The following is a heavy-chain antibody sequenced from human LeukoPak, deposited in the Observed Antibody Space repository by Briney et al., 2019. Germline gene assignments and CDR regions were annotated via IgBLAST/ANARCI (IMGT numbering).Heavy chain of an antibody. CDR2: INEGGSLK. V-gene: IGHV3-7*01. D-gene: IGHD6-19*01. Sequence: GGSLRLSCAASGFSFSAYWMTWVRQAPGKGLEWVANINEGGSLKYYVDSVKGRFTISRDNTKNSLYLQVNTLRAEDTAVYYCARVGKSGWDFDHWGQGTLVTVSS. J-gene: IGHJ4*02. CDR1: GFSFSAYW. CDR3: ARVGKSGWDFDH.